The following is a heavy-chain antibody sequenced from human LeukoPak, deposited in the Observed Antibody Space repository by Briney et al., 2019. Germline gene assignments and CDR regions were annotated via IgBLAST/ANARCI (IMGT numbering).Heavy chain of an antibody. CDR2: ISWNSGSI. V-gene: IGHV3-9*01. D-gene: IGHD3-16*02. J-gene: IGHJ4*02. Sequence: PGRSLRLSCAASGFTFDDYAMHWVRQAPGKGLEWVSGISWNSGSIGYADSVKGRFTISRDNAKNSLYLQMNSLRAEDTALYYCAKARFTFGGVIAPLYFDYWGQGTLVTVSS. CDR3: AKARFTFGGVIAPLYFDY. CDR1: GFTFDDYA.